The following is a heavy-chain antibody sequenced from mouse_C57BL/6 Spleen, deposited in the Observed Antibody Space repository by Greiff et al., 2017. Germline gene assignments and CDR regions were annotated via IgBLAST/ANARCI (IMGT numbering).Heavy chain of an antibody. CDR3: ARLNYGSRWYFDV. D-gene: IGHD1-1*01. J-gene: IGHJ1*03. Sequence: VQLQQSGAELVRPGSSVKLSCKASGYTFTSYWMDWVKQRPGQGLEWIGNIYPSDSETHYNQKFKDKATLTVDKSSSTAYMQLSSLTSEDSAVYYCARLNYGSRWYFDVWGTGTTVTVSS. CDR1: GYTFTSYW. CDR2: IYPSDSET. V-gene: IGHV1-61*01.